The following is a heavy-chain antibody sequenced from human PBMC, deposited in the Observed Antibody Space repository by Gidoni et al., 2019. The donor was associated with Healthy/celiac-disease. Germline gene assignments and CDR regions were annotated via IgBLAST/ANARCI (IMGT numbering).Heavy chain of an antibody. CDR1: GFTFSSYA. Sequence: EVHLLVSGGGLVQPGGPLILACAAPGFTFSSYAMGWVRRAPGKGLEWFSAIGGSGGSTYYADTVKGRFTISRNNSKNTLYLQMNSLRAEDTAVYYCAEGEWLRLDYWGQGTLVTVSS. CDR2: IGGSGGST. CDR3: AEGEWLRLDY. V-gene: IGHV3-23*01. J-gene: IGHJ4*02. D-gene: IGHD5-12*01.